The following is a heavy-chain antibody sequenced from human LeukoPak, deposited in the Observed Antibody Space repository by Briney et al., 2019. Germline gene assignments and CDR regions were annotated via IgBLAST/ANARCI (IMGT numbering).Heavy chain of an antibody. Sequence: SETLSLTCGVYGASFSGYWSWIRQPPGEGLEWIGQIHHSGSTSYNPSLRSRVTISVDTSKNQFSLKLTSVTAADTAVYYCARHGGYYFDYWGQGTLVTASS. J-gene: IGHJ4*02. CDR3: ARHGGYYFDY. V-gene: IGHV4-34*01. D-gene: IGHD3-16*01. CDR2: IHHSGST. CDR1: GASFSGY.